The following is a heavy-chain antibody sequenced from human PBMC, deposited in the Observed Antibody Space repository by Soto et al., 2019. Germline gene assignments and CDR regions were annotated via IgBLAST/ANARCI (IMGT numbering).Heavy chain of an antibody. Sequence: ESGGGVVQPGRSLRLSCAASGCTFSSYGMHWVRQAPGKGLEGVAVIWYDGSIKYYADSVKGRFNISRDNSKNTLYLQMNSLRAEDTAVYYCARYTFWRFGGTYYYYYMDVWGKGTTVTVSS. CDR1: GCTFSSYG. J-gene: IGHJ6*03. V-gene: IGHV3-33*01. D-gene: IGHD3-10*01. CDR3: ARYTFWRFGGTYYYYYMDV. CDR2: IWYDGSIK.